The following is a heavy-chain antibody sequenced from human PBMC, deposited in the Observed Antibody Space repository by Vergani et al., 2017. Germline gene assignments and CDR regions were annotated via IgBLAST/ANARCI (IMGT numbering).Heavy chain of an antibody. CDR1: GGPFHSYT. V-gene: IGHV1-69*04. CDR2: IIPILGIA. J-gene: IGHJ5*02. D-gene: IGHD5-12*01. Sequence: QVPLVQSGAEVKKPGASVKVSCKASGGPFHSYTISWVRQAPGQGLEWMGRIIPILGIANYAQKFQGRVTITADKSTSTAYMELSSLRSEGTAVYYCAREGGSRRFDPWGQGTLVTVSS. CDR3: AREGGSRRFDP.